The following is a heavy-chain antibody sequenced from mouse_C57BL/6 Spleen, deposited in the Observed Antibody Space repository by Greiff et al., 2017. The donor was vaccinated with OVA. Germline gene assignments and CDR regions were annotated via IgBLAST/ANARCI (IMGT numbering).Heavy chain of an antibody. CDR2: IDPSDSYT. D-gene: IGHD1-1*01. Sequence: VQLQQPGAELVMPGASVKLSCKASGYTFTSYWMHWVKQRPGQGLEWIGEIDPSDSYTNYNQKFKGKSTLTVDKSSSTAYMQLSSLTSEDSAVYYCARVEGSFDYWGQGTTLTVSS. J-gene: IGHJ2*01. CDR1: GYTFTSYW. V-gene: IGHV1-69*01. CDR3: ARVEGSFDY.